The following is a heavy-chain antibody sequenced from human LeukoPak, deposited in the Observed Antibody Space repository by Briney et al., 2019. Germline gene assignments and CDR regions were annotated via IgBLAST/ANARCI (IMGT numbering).Heavy chain of an antibody. V-gene: IGHV5-51*01. CDR3: ATCRSSGSDY. J-gene: IGHJ4*02. CDR2: FYPGDSDT. D-gene: IGHD6-19*01. CDR1: VYSFTSYW. Sequence: GESLKISCKGSVYSFTSYWIGWVRQMPGKGLEWMGIFYPGDSDTRYSPSFQGQVTISADKSISTACLQWSSLKASDTAMYYCATCRSSGSDYWGQGTLVTLSS.